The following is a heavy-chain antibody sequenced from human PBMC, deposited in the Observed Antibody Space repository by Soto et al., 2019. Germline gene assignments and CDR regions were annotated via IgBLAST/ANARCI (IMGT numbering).Heavy chain of an antibody. CDR1: GYTFTNYG. CDR3: ARDSGLGYDY. V-gene: IGHV1-18*01. J-gene: IGHJ4*02. Sequence: ASVKVSCKASGYTFTNYGISWVRQAPGQGLEWMGWVSPYNGNTNYEQNFKGRVAMTTDTTTSTAYMELRSLRSDDTAVYFCARDSGLGYDYWGEGTVVTVSS. D-gene: IGHD5-12*01. CDR2: VSPYNGNT.